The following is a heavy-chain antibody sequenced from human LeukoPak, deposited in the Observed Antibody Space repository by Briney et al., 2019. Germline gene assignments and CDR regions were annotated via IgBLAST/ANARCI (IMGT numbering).Heavy chain of an antibody. CDR3: ARLERGSFYVHFDY. V-gene: IGHV4-59*08. D-gene: IGHD1-26*01. CDR1: GVSISSYY. J-gene: IGHJ4*02. CDR2: IYYSGST. Sequence: SETLSLTCTVSGVSISSYYWTWIRQPPGKGLEWIGYIYYSGSTNYNPSLKSRVTISVDTSKRQFSLRLSSVTAADTAVYYCARLERGSFYVHFDYWGQGSLVTVSS.